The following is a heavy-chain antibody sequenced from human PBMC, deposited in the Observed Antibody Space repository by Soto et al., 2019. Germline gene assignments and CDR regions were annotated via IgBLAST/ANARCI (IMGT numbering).Heavy chain of an antibody. Sequence: EVQLVESGGGLVQPGGSLKLSCAASGFTFSGYAMHWVRQAPGKGLEWVGRIRSSANNYATAYTASVNGRFTISRDDSRTTAYLRMNSLKTEDTAVYYCTRASEGWGQGTLVTVSS. J-gene: IGHJ4*02. CDR3: TRASEG. CDR2: IRSSANNYAT. V-gene: IGHV3-73*02. CDR1: GFTFSGYA.